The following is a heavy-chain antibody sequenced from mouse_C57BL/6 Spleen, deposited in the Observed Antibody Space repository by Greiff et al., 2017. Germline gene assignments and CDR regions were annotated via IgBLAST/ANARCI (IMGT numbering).Heavy chain of an antibody. V-gene: IGHV3-6*01. CDR1: GYSITSGYY. D-gene: IGHD1-1*01. CDR2: ISYDGSN. CDR3: ARYYYGSSSYAMDY. Sequence: VQLKESGPGLVKPSQSLSLTCSVTGYSITSGYYWNWIRQFPGNKLEWMGYISYDGSNNYNPSLKNRISITRDTSKNQFFLKLNSVTTEDTATYYCARYYYGSSSYAMDYWGQGTSVTVSS. J-gene: IGHJ4*01.